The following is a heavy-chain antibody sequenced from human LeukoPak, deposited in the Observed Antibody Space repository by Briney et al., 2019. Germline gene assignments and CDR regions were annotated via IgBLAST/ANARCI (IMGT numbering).Heavy chain of an antibody. D-gene: IGHD6-6*01. CDR3: ARDRLGRSYSSSVDDAFDI. CDR2: INTSGGST. V-gene: IGHV1-46*01. Sequence: ASVKLSFNSAGYAFTCCYKHWIRLRPAQGLGLMGIINTSGGSTSYAHKFQGRVTMTRDMSTSTVYMELSSLRSEDTAVYYCARDRLGRSYSSSVDDAFDIWGQGTMVTVSS. J-gene: IGHJ3*02. CDR1: GYAFTCCY.